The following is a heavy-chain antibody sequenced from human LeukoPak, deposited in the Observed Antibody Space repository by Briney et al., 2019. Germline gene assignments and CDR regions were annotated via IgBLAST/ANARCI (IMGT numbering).Heavy chain of an antibody. CDR3: ARGPIAARPFDY. Sequence: PSETLSLTCAVYGGSFSGYYWSWIRQPPGKGLEWIGEINHSGSTNHNPSLKSRVTISVDTSKNQFSPKLSSVTAADTAVYYCARGPIAARPFDYWGQGTLVTVSS. J-gene: IGHJ4*02. CDR1: GGSFSGYY. V-gene: IGHV4-34*01. CDR2: INHSGST. D-gene: IGHD6-6*01.